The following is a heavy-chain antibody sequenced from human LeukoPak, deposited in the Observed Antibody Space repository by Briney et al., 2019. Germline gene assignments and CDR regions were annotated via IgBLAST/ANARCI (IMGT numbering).Heavy chain of an antibody. CDR1: GGSVSSSSYY. J-gene: IGHJ4*02. CDR3: ARNPVLRYFDWLLSGAYFDY. V-gene: IGHV4-39*01. D-gene: IGHD3-9*01. CDR2: IYYSGST. Sequence: SETLSLTCTVSGGSVSSSSYYWGWIRQPPGKGLEWIGSIYYSGSTYYNLSLKSRVTISVDTSKNQFSLKLSSVTAADTAVYYCARNPVLRYFDWLLSGAYFDYWGQGTLVTVSS.